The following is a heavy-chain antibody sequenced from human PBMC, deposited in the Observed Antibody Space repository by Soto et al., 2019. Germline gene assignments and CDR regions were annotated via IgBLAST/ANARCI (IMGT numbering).Heavy chain of an antibody. CDR1: GYSFTSYW. Sequence: GESLKISCKGSGYSFTSYWIGWVRQMPGKGLEWMGIIYPGDSDTRYSPSFQGQATISADKSISTAYLQWSSLKASDTAMYYCARHKVVAAAGSYYYYMDVWGKGTTVTSP. CDR3: ARHKVVAAAGSYYYYMDV. CDR2: IYPGDSDT. V-gene: IGHV5-51*01. D-gene: IGHD6-13*01. J-gene: IGHJ6*03.